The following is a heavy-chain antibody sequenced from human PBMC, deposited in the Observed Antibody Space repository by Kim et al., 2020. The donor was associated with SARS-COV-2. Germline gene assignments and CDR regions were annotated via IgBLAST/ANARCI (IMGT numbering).Heavy chain of an antibody. J-gene: IGHJ6*03. CDR2: IYYSGST. CDR3: ASHTLSSPVDYYYMDV. Sequence: SETLSLTCTVSGGSISSYYWSWIRQPPGKGLEWIGYIYYSGSTNYNPSLKSRVTISVDTSKNQFSLKLSSVTAADTAVYYCASHTLSSPVDYYYMDVWGEGTTVTVSS. V-gene: IGHV4-59*08. D-gene: IGHD6-13*01. CDR1: GGSISSYY.